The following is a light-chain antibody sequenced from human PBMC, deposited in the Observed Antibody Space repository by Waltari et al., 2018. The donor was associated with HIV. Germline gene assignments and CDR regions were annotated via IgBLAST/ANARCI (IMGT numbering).Light chain of an antibody. V-gene: IGLV3-1*01. CDR2: QDR. Sequence: SYDLTQAPSLSVSPGQAAKILCSGFNLSNNYVSWYPQKPGQSPLLLIFQDRKRPSGIPERFSGSSSGNTATLTISGTQSVDEADYFCQAWGNNTVVFGGGTKLTVL. CDR1: NLSNNY. CDR3: QAWGNNTVV. J-gene: IGLJ2*01.